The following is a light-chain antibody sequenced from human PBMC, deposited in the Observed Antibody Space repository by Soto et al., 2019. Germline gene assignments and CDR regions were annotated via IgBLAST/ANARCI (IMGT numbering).Light chain of an antibody. J-gene: IGKJ1*01. Sequence: ETVLTQSPGTLSLSPGERATLSCRASQTIRSNYLAWYRQTPGQAPRLLIYGASNRATGIAERFSGSGSGTDFTLINSRLEPEDFALYYCQQYGSSPWTFGQGTKVEIK. CDR2: GAS. CDR1: QTIRSNY. V-gene: IGKV3-20*01. CDR3: QQYGSSPWT.